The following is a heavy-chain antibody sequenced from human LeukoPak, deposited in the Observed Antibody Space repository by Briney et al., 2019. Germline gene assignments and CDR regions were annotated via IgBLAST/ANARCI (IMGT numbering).Heavy chain of an antibody. Sequence: ASVKVSCKASGGTFSSYAIGWVRQAPGQGLEWMGGIIPIFGTANYAQKFQGRVTITADESTSTAYMELSSLRSEDTAVYYCARDPRGGSSSMDLDYWGQGTLVTVSS. D-gene: IGHD6-6*01. J-gene: IGHJ4*02. CDR3: ARDPRGGSSSMDLDY. CDR1: GGTFSSYA. V-gene: IGHV1-69*13. CDR2: IIPIFGTA.